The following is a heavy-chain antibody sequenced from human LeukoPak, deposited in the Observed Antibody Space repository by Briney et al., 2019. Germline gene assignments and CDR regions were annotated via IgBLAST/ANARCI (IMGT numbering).Heavy chain of an antibody. Sequence: GGSLRLSCAASGFNYSDYNMNWVCQAPGKGLDLVASITSSSAYIYYGDSVKGRVRISRDNAKNSLYLQMTALIAEDTAVYYCARDPPNNGYDFDYWGQGILVTVSS. D-gene: IGHD3-22*01. V-gene: IGHV3-21*01. CDR2: ITSSSAYI. CDR1: GFNYSDYN. J-gene: IGHJ4*02. CDR3: ARDPPNNGYDFDY.